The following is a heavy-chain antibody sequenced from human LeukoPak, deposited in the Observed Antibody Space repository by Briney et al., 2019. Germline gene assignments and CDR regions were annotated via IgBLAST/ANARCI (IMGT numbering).Heavy chain of an antibody. CDR1: VYTFTSYD. CDR2: MNPNSGNT. CDR3: ARGRIVATISDAFDI. J-gene: IGHJ3*02. Sequence: ASVKVSCKASVYTFTSYDINWVRQATGQGLEWMGWMNPNSGNTGYAQKFQGRVAITRNTSISTAYMELSSLRSEDTAVYYCARGRIVATISDAFDIWGQGTMVTVSS. D-gene: IGHD5-12*01. V-gene: IGHV1-8*03.